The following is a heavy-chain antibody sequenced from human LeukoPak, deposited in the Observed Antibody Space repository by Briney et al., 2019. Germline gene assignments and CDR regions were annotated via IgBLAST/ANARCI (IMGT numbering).Heavy chain of an antibody. V-gene: IGHV3-23*01. CDR1: GFTFSSYA. CDR2: ISGSGGGT. D-gene: IGHD2-8*02. Sequence: GGSLRLSCAASGFTFSSYAMSWVRQAPGKGLEWISTISGSGGGTYYADSVKGRFTISRDNSKNTLSLQMNSLRAEDTAVYHCAKGLVGTEYFQHWGQGTLVTVSS. CDR3: AKGLVGTEYFQH. J-gene: IGHJ1*01.